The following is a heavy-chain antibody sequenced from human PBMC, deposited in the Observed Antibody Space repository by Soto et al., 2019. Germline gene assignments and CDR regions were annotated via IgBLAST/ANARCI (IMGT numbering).Heavy chain of an antibody. J-gene: IGHJ6*02. Sequence: GASVKVSCKASGGTFSSYAISWVRQAPGQGLEWMGGIIPIFGTANYAQKFQGRVTITADESTSTAYMELSSLRSEDTAVYYCARDSGPQNIVVVPAAMDGAGANYYYYGMDVWGQGTTVTVSS. CDR2: IIPIFGTA. CDR1: GGTFSSYA. CDR3: ARDSGPQNIVVVPAAMDGAGANYYYYGMDV. V-gene: IGHV1-69*13. D-gene: IGHD2-2*01.